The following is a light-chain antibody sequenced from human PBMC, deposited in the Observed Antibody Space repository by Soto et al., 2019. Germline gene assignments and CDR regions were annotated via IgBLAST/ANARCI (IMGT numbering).Light chain of an antibody. CDR1: QSVSGN. Sequence: EIVLTQSPATLSLSPGDRATLSCRASQSVSGNLAWYQQKPGQAPRLLIYDASTRATGIPARFSGSGSGTEFTLTISSLQSEDFAVYYCQQYNNWLALTFGGGTKVDIK. CDR2: DAS. CDR3: QQYNNWLALT. V-gene: IGKV3-15*01. J-gene: IGKJ4*01.